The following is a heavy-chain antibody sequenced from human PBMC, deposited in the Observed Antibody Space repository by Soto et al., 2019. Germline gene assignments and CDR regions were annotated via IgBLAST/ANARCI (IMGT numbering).Heavy chain of an antibody. CDR2: ISSSSSYI. D-gene: IGHD2-15*01. J-gene: IGHJ4*02. V-gene: IGHV3-21*01. CDR3: ARDLGYGGNGRDYFDY. CDR1: GFTFSSYS. Sequence: EVQLVESGGGLVKPGGSLRLSCAASGFTFSSYSMNWVRQAPGKGLEWVSSISSSSSYIYYADSVKGRFTISRDNAKNSLYLLMNSLRAEDTAVYYCARDLGYGGNGRDYFDYWGQGTLVTVSS.